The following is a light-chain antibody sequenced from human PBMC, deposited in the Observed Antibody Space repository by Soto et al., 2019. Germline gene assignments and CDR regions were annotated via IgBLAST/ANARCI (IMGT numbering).Light chain of an antibody. Sequence: IVLTQSPGTLSLSPWERATLSCRASQSVSSSDLAWYQQKPGQAPRLLIYDASNRATGIPARFSGSGSGTDFTLTISSLEPEDFAVYYCQQRSNWPKTFGQGTKVDIK. CDR3: QQRSNWPKT. CDR1: QSVSSSD. V-gene: IGKV3D-20*02. CDR2: DAS. J-gene: IGKJ1*01.